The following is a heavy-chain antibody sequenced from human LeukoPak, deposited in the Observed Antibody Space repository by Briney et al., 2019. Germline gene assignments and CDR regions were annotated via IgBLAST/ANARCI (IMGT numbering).Heavy chain of an antibody. CDR1: GGTFSSYA. Sequence: SVKVSCTASGGTFSSYAISWVRQAPGQGLEWMGGIIPIFGTANYAQKFQGRVTITADESTSTAYMELSSLRSEDTAVYYCARDLAPLYYYDSSGYSTEFDYWGQGTLVTVSS. D-gene: IGHD3-22*01. V-gene: IGHV1-69*13. J-gene: IGHJ4*02. CDR3: ARDLAPLYYYDSSGYSTEFDY. CDR2: IIPIFGTA.